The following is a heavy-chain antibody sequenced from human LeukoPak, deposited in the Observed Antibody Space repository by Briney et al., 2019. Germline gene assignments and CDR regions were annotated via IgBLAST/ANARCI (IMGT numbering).Heavy chain of an antibody. D-gene: IGHD4-17*01. Sequence: SETLSLTCTVSGYSISSGYFWGWIRQPPGKGLECIGTIYHSGSTYYNPSLKSRVTISVDTSKNQFSLKLTSVTAADTAVYYFARDPGRHDYGNYFDYWGQGTLVTVSS. J-gene: IGHJ4*02. CDR1: GYSISSGYF. CDR2: IYHSGST. V-gene: IGHV4-38-2*02. CDR3: ARDPGRHDYGNYFDY.